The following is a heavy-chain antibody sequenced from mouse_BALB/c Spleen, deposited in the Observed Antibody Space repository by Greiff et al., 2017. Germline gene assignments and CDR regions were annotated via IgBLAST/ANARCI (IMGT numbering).Heavy chain of an antibody. Sequence: QVQLQQSGAELVKPGASVKLSCKASGYTFTSYYMYWVKQRPGQGLEWIGEINPSNGGTNCNEKFKSKATLTVDKSSSTAYMQLSSLTSEDSAVYCYTTYYRYFDYWGQGTTLTVSS. CDR2: INPSNGGT. J-gene: IGHJ2*01. CDR3: TTYYRYFDY. V-gene: IGHV1S81*02. D-gene: IGHD2-14*01. CDR1: GYTFTSYY.